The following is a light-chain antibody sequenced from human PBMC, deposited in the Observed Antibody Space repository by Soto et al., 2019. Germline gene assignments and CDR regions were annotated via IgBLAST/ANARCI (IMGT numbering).Light chain of an antibody. J-gene: IGLJ1*01. Sequence: QSVLTQPASVSGSPGQSITISCTGTSSDVGGYNYVSWYQQHPGKAPKLMIYDDTNRPSGVSNRFSGSKSGNTASLTISGLQAEDEADYYCSSYTSSSTYVFGTGTKVTV. CDR3: SSYTSSSTYV. CDR2: DDT. CDR1: SSDVGGYNY. V-gene: IGLV2-14*01.